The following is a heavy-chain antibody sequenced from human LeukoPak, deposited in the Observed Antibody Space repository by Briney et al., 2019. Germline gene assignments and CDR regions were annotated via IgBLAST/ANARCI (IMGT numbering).Heavy chain of an antibody. CDR3: ARAEYSSSWYSWFDP. J-gene: IGHJ5*02. Sequence: ASQTLSLTCAVSGGSISSGGYSWSWIRQPPGKGLEWIGYIYHSGSTYYNPSLKSRVTISVDTSKNQFSLKLSSVTAADTAVYYCARAEYSSSWYSWFDPWGQGTLVTVSS. CDR2: IYHSGST. V-gene: IGHV4-30-2*01. CDR1: GGSISSGGYS. D-gene: IGHD6-13*01.